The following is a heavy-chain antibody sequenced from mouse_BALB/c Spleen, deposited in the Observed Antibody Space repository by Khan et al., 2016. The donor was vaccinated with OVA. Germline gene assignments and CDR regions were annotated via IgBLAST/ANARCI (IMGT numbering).Heavy chain of an antibody. CDR2: ISTGGSYT. CDR3: ARQHGYYVGYAMDY. D-gene: IGHD2-3*01. CDR1: GFTFTSYG. Sequence: EVQLQESGADLVKPGGSLKLSCAASGFTFTSYGMHWVRQTPDKRLEWVGAISTGGSYTYYPDSLKGRFTISRDTANNTLYLQISSLKSEDTAMYYCARQHGYYVGYAMDYWGQGTSVTVSS. V-gene: IGHV5-6*01. J-gene: IGHJ4*01.